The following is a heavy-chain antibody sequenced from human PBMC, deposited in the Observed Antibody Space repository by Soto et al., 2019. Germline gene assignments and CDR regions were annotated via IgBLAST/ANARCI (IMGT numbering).Heavy chain of an antibody. CDR1: GFTFSSYE. D-gene: IGHD3-22*01. Sequence: EVQLVESGGGLVQPGGSLRLSCAASGFTFSSYEMNWVRQAPGKGLEWVSYISSSGSTIYYADSVKGRFTISRDNAKNSLYLQMNSLRAEDTAVYYCARGGYYDSSGYYHYYYGMDVWGQGTTVTVSS. J-gene: IGHJ6*02. V-gene: IGHV3-48*03. CDR3: ARGGYYDSSGYYHYYYGMDV. CDR2: ISSSGSTI.